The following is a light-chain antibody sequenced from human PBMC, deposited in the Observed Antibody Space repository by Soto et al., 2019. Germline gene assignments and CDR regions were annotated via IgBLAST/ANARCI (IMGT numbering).Light chain of an antibody. J-gene: IGKJ5*01. Sequence: EIVLTQSPGTLSLSPGERATLSCIASQSVSSYYLAWYQQKPCQAPRLLFSDAYTRATGIPARFSGSGSGTEFTLTISSLQSEDFAVYYCKQYHNWRPFTFGQGTRLEIK. CDR2: DAY. V-gene: IGKV3-15*01. CDR1: QSVSSY. CDR3: KQYHNWRPFT.